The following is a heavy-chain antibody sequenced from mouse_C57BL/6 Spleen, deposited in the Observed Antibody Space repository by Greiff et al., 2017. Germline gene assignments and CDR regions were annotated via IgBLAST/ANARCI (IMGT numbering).Heavy chain of an antibody. CDR3: ARVGLADYYGSSPFAY. Sequence: VQLQQSGPVLVKPGASVKMSCKASGYTFTDYYMNWVKQSHGKSLEWIGVINPYNGGTSYNQKFKGKATLTVDKSSSTAYMELNSLTSEDSAVYYCARVGLADYYGSSPFAYWGQGTLVTVSA. V-gene: IGHV1-19*01. J-gene: IGHJ3*01. D-gene: IGHD1-1*01. CDR1: GYTFTDYY. CDR2: INPYNGGT.